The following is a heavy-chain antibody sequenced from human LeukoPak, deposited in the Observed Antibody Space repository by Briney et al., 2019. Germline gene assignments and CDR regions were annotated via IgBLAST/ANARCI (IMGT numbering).Heavy chain of an antibody. CDR1: GYTFTIYG. J-gene: IGHJ2*01. Sequence: ASVKVSCKTSGYTFTIYGVTWVRQAPGQGLEWMGWISGHNGNTQYSQKLQDRITMTTDTSTSTAYMELRSLRSDDTAVYYCARDQIQLWSYWYFDLWGRGTLVTVSS. V-gene: IGHV1-18*01. CDR3: ARDQIQLWSYWYFDL. D-gene: IGHD5-18*01. CDR2: ISGHNGNT.